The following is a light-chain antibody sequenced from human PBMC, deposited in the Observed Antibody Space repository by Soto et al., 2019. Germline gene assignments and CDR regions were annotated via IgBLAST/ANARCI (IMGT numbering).Light chain of an antibody. CDR3: SSSTSSSTLV. Sequence: QAVVTQPASVSGSPGQSITISCTGTSSDVGGYNYVSWYQQHPGKAPNLMIYDVNNRPSGVSNRFSGSKSGNTASLTISGLQAEDEADYYCSSSTSSSTLVFGGGTQLTVL. CDR1: SSDVGGYNY. V-gene: IGLV2-14*01. J-gene: IGLJ2*01. CDR2: DVN.